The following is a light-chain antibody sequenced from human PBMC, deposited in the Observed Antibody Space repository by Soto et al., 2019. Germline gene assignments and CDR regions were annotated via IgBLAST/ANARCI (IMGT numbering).Light chain of an antibody. CDR3: LSYDSSLRGWV. CDR1: SSNLGAGFD. Sequence: QSVLTQPPSVPGAPGQGVTISCTGSSSNLGAGFDVHWYQQLPGTAPKLLMYGNNNRPSGVPDRFSGSRSGTSASLAITGLQTEDEGDYYCLSYDSSLRGWVFGGGTKLTVL. V-gene: IGLV1-40*01. J-gene: IGLJ3*02. CDR2: GNN.